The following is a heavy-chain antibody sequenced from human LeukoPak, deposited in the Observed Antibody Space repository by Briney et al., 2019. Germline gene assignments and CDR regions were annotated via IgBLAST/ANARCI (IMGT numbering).Heavy chain of an antibody. J-gene: IGHJ4*02. CDR3: ARRDGDYSPFDY. Sequence: GSLRLSCAASGFTFSSYAMSWVRQAPGKGLEWIGSVYYSGTTYYNPSLKSRVTISIDTSTNQLSLKLSSVTAADTAVYYCARRDGDYSPFDYWGQGTLVTVSS. V-gene: IGHV4-39*01. CDR2: VYYSGTT. CDR1: GFTFSSYA. D-gene: IGHD4-17*01.